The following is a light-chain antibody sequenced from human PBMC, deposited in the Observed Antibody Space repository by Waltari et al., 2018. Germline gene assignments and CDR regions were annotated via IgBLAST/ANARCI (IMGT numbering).Light chain of an antibody. J-gene: IGKJ1*01. CDR3: QQHYTTPWT. Sequence: DIVMTQSPDSLAVSLGERATINCQSSQTVLYSANNKNYLTWYQHKPGQPPKLLISWASIRESGVPDRVTGSGSGTDFTLTISSLQAEDVVVYYCQQHYTTPWTFGQGTKVEIK. CDR2: WAS. CDR1: QTVLYSANNKNY. V-gene: IGKV4-1*01.